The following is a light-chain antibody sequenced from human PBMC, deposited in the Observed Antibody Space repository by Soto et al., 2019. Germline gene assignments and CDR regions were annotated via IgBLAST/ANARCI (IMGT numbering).Light chain of an antibody. J-gene: IGKJ4*01. V-gene: IGKV1-6*01. CDR3: QQLRSYPST. CDR2: GAS. CDR1: QGIATD. Sequence: IQMTQSPSSLSASVGDTVTITCRASQGIATDLGWYQQQPGKAPELLIYGASGLRGGVPSRFSGSGSVRDFTLTISSLQPEDFAAYYCQQLRSYPSTFGGGTKVDIK.